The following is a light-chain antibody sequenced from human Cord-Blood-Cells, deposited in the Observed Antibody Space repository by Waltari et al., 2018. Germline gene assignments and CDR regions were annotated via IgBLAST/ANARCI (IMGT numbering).Light chain of an antibody. Sequence: QSALTQPPSASGSPGQSVTISCTGTSSDVGGYNYVSWYQRHPGKAPKPMIYEVSKRPSGVPDRFSGSKSGNTASLTVSGLQAEDEADYYCSSYAGSNNWVFGGGTKLTVL. CDR1: SSDVGGYNY. CDR3: SSYAGSNNWV. CDR2: EVS. J-gene: IGLJ3*02. V-gene: IGLV2-8*01.